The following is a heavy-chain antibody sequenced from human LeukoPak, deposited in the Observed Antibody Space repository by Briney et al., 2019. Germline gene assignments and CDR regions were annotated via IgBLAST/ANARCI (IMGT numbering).Heavy chain of an antibody. V-gene: IGHV2-5*02. J-gene: IGHJ4*02. CDR3: AHLLGYCSGGSCLTFDY. D-gene: IGHD2-15*01. CDR2: IYWDDDK. Sequence: SGPTLVKPTQTLTLTCTFSGFSLSTSGVGVGWIRQPPGKALEWLALIYWDDDKRYSPSLKSRLTITKDTSKNQVVLTMINMDPVDTATYYCAHLLGYCSGGSCLTFDYWGQGTLVTVSS. CDR1: GFSLSTSGVG.